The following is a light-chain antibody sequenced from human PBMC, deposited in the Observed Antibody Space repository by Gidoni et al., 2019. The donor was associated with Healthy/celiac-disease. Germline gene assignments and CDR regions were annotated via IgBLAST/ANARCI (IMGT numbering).Light chain of an antibody. V-gene: IGKV3-11*01. CDR3: QQRSNWPPLT. CDR2: DAS. Sequence: EIVLTQSPAALALSPGVRATLSCRASQSVNSYLAWYHQKPGQAPSLLIYDASNRPTGIPARFSGSGSGTDFTLTISSLEPEDFAVYYCQQRSNWPPLTFGGGTKVEIK. J-gene: IGKJ4*01. CDR1: QSVNSY.